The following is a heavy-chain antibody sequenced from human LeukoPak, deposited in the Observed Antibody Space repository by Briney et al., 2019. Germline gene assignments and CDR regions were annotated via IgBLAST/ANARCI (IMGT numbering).Heavy chain of an antibody. CDR3: ARHRWTYSSDGPEFDY. V-gene: IGHV1-18*01. CDR1: GYTFTSYG. Sequence: ASVKVSRKASGYTFTSYGISWVRQAPGQGLEWMGWISAYNGNTNYAQKLQGRVTMTTDTSTSTAYMELRSLRSDDTAVYYCARHRWTYSSDGPEFDYWGQGALVTVSS. D-gene: IGHD6-19*01. CDR2: ISAYNGNT. J-gene: IGHJ4*02.